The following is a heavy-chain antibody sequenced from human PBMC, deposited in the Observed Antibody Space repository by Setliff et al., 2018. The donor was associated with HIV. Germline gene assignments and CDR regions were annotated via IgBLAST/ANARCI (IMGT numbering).Heavy chain of an antibody. Sequence: GGSLRLSCAASGVSFNNYAMSWVRQAPGKGLEWVSAISGGGGGTNYADSVRGRFTISRDNSNNTLYLHMNNLRANDTAVYYCTRGQRLTIFGVVIRRDWFDPWGQGTLVTVSS. CDR3: TRGQRLTIFGVVIRRDWFDP. CDR2: ISGGGGGT. D-gene: IGHD3-3*01. V-gene: IGHV3-23*01. CDR1: GVSFNNYA. J-gene: IGHJ5*02.